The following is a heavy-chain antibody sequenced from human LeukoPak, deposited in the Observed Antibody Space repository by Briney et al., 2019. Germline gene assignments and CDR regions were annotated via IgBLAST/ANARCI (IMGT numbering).Heavy chain of an antibody. J-gene: IGHJ3*02. V-gene: IGHV3-74*01. CDR3: ARGSSDWYSDAFDI. D-gene: IGHD6-19*01. CDR1: GFTFSNYW. CDR2: INSDGNRT. Sequence: GGSLRLSCAASGFTFSNYWMHWVRQAPGEGLGWVSRINSDGNRTNYADFVKGRFTISRDKAKNTLYVQINSLRAEDTAVYYCARGSSDWYSDAFDIWGQGTVVTVSS.